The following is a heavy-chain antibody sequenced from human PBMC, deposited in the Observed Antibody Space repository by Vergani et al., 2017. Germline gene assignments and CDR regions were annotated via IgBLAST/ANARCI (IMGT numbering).Heavy chain of an antibody. J-gene: IGHJ3*02. Sequence: EVQLVQSGAEVKKPGESLKISCKGSGYSFTSYWIGWVRQMPGKGLEWMGSIYPTTSDTRHSPSYQGQVTISSDKSISTAYLQWSSLKASDTAMYYCARPRPLMDAFDIWGQGTMVTVSS. CDR1: GYSFTSYW. V-gene: IGHV5-51*01. D-gene: IGHD2-8*01. CDR3: ARPRPLMDAFDI. CDR2: IYPTTSDT.